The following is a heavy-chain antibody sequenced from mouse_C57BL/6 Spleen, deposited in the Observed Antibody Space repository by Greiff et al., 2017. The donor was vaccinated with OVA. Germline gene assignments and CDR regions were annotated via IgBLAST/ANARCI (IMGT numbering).Heavy chain of an antibody. D-gene: IGHD1-1*01. CDR3: ARGNYGSSSPRYFDV. CDR1: GYAFTNYL. Sequence: ESGAELVRPGTSVKVSCKASGYAFTNYLLEWVKQRPGQGLEWIGVINPGSGGTNYNEKFKGKATLTADKSSSTAYMQLSSLTSEDSAVYFCARGNYGSSSPRYFDVWGTGTTVTVSS. CDR2: INPGSGGT. V-gene: IGHV1-54*01. J-gene: IGHJ1*03.